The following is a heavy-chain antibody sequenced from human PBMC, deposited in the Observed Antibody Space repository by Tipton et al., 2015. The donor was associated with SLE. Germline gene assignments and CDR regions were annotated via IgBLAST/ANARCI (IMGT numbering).Heavy chain of an antibody. CDR3: ASSEDVQDFAY. V-gene: IGHV1-46*01. D-gene: IGHD1-1*01. CDR1: GYTFTSYY. CDR2: INPSAGTT. J-gene: IGHJ4*02. Sequence: QLVQSGAEVRKPGASVKLSCKASGYTFTSYYVHWVRQAPGQGLEWMGVINPSAGTTKYSQNYQGRVTLTRDTSTNTVYMEMRGLRSEDTAVYYCASSEDVQDFAYWGQGTLVTVSS.